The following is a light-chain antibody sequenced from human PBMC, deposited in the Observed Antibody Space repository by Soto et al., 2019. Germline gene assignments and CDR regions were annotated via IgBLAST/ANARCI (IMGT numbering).Light chain of an antibody. CDR2: DAS. J-gene: IGKJ3*01. V-gene: IGKV3-11*01. CDR3: LQRSAWPLT. Sequence: DILLTQSPSTLSLSAGERATLTCRASQNITTYLDWYRQKPGQPPRLLIFDASSRETGAPARFSGSGSGTECTRTISSLEPEDFALYHCLQRSAWPLTFGPGTKVDIK. CDR1: QNITTY.